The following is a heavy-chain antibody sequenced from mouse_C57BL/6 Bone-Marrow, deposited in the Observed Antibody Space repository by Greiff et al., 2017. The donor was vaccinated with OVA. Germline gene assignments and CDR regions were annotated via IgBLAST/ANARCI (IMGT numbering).Heavy chain of an antibody. V-gene: IGHV1-26*01. CDR3: ARGNGYWFAY. Sequence: EVQLQQSGPELVKPGASVKISCKASGYTFTDYYMNWVKQSHGKSLEWIGDINPNNGGTSYNQKFKGKATLTVDKSSSTAYMELRSLTSEDSAVYYCARGNGYWFAYWSQGTLVTVSA. D-gene: IGHD2-2*01. CDR2: INPNNGGT. CDR1: GYTFTDYY. J-gene: IGHJ3*01.